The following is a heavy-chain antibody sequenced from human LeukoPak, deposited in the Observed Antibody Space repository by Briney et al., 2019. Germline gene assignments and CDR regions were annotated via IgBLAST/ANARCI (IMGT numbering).Heavy chain of an antibody. D-gene: IGHD6-19*01. CDR1: GFSVSGNY. J-gene: IGHJ3*02. V-gene: IGHV3-53*01. CDR3: ASPISGQSFDI. CDR2: IYPGGNT. Sequence: PGGSLRLSCAASGFSVSGNYMTWVRQAPGKGLEWVAVIYPGGNTYYADFVKGRFTISRDNSKNTMYLQMNSLRAEDTAVYYCASPISGQSFDIWGQGTMVTVSS.